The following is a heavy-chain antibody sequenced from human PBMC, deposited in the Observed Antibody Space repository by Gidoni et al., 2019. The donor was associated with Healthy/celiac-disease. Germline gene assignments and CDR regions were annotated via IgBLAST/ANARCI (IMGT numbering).Heavy chain of an antibody. CDR1: GFTFSSYA. CDR3: ARVRVVVVPAVGAFDI. Sequence: QVQLVESGGGVVQPGRSLRLSCAASGFTFSSYAMHWVRQAPGKGLEWVAVISYDGSNKYYADSVKGRFTISRDNSKNTLYLQMNSLRAEDTAVYYCARVRVVVVPAVGAFDIWGQGTMVTVSS. J-gene: IGHJ3*02. CDR2: ISYDGSNK. V-gene: IGHV3-30-3*01. D-gene: IGHD2-2*01.